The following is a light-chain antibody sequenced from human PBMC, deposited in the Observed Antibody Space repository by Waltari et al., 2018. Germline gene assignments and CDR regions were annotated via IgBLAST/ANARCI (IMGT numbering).Light chain of an antibody. V-gene: IGKV2-30*02. CDR1: QSLVHSDGNTF. Sequence: DVVMTQSPLSLPVTLGQPASISCRSSQSLVHSDGNTFLNWLQQRPGQSPRRLIYKVSNRDSVVPDRFSGSGSGTDFTLKISRVEAEDVGIYYCMQGTHWPYTFGQGTKLDIK. CDR2: KVS. J-gene: IGKJ2*01. CDR3: MQGTHWPYT.